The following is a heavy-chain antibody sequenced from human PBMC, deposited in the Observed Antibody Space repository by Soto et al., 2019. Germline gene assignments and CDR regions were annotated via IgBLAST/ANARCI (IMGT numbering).Heavy chain of an antibody. V-gene: IGHV3-23*01. D-gene: IGHD3-9*01. CDR1: GFTFSTYA. J-gene: IGHJ4*02. CDR2: ISGRDGST. CDR3: TTATGSFATSIYYFDY. Sequence: GGSLRLSCGASGFTFSTYAMSWVRQAPGKGLEWVSAISGRDGSTYYADSVRGRFTISRDNSRNTLFLQMDSLRAEGSAVYFCTTATGSFATSIYYFDYWGQGSLVTVSS.